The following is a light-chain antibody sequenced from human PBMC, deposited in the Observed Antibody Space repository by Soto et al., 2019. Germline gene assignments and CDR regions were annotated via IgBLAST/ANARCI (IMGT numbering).Light chain of an antibody. Sequence: DIQMPQSPSTLSAFVGARFPITGRASQSINKWLAWYQQKPGKAPKILIYDASSLESGVPSRFSGSGSGTDFALTITSLQPEDFATYYCQQSYNSPPITFGQGTRLEIK. V-gene: IGKV1-5*01. CDR3: QQSYNSPPIT. CDR2: DAS. J-gene: IGKJ5*01. CDR1: QSINKW.